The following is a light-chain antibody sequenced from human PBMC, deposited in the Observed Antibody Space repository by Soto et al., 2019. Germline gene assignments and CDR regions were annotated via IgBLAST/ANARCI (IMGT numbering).Light chain of an antibody. V-gene: IGKV1D-12*01. CDR2: AAS. J-gene: IGKJ4*01. CDR1: QDIRSW. Sequence: DLQMTQSPSSVSASVGDRVTITCRASQDIRSWLAWSQQKPGKAPKLLIYAASTLQSGVPSRFSGSGSGTDFTLTISSLQPEDFATYYCQQATNFPLSFGGGTKVE. CDR3: QQATNFPLS.